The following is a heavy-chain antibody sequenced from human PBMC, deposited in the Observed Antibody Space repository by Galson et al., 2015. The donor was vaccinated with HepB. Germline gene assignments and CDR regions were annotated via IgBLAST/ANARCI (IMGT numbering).Heavy chain of an antibody. CDR3: TRLGDLSGYSSS. V-gene: IGHV3-73*01. Sequence: SLRLSCAASGFTFSSSAIHWVRQAPGKGLEWVGRIRGKASSHATAYAASLKGRFTISRDDSKNTAYLHMNSLKTEDTAVYCWTRLGDLSGYSSSWGQGTLVTVSS. D-gene: IGHD2-2*01. CDR2: IRGKASSHAT. CDR1: GFTFSSSA. J-gene: IGHJ4*02.